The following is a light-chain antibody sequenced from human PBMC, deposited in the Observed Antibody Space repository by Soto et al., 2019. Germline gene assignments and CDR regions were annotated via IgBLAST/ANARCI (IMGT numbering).Light chain of an antibody. CDR3: SSYAGSNNFV. Sequence: QSVLPQPPSASGSPGQSVTISCTGSTSDVGIYNYVSWYQQHPGEAPKLMLYEVSKRPSGVPDRFSGSKSGNTASLTVSGLQADDEADYYCSSYAGSNNFVFGTGTKVTVL. CDR2: EVS. V-gene: IGLV2-8*01. CDR1: TSDVGIYNY. J-gene: IGLJ1*01.